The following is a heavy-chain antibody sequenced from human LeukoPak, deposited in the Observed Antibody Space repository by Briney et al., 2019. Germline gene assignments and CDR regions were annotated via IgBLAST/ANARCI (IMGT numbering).Heavy chain of an antibody. V-gene: IGHV1-2*02. D-gene: IGHD3-22*01. CDR1: GYTFTGYY. Sequence: ASVKVSCKASGYTFTGYYMHWVRQAPGQGLEWMGWFNPNRGGTNYAQKFQGRVTMTRDTSISTAYMELSRLRSDDTAVYYCASELAAWYYYDSSGYQTDYWGQGTLVTVSS. J-gene: IGHJ4*02. CDR2: FNPNRGGT. CDR3: ASELAAWYYYDSSGYQTDY.